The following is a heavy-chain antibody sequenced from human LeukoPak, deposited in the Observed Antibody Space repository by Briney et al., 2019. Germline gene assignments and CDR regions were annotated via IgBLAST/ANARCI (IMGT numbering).Heavy chain of an antibody. V-gene: IGHV3-21*01. CDR1: GFTFSSYS. CDR3: TRDGSSWDFDY. Sequence: GGSLRLSCAASGFTFSSYSINWVRQAPGKGLEWVSSISSSSRYIYYADSLKGRFTISRDNTQNSVYLQMNGLRAEDTAVYYCTRDGSSWDFDYWGQGTLVTVSS. CDR2: ISSSSRYI. D-gene: IGHD6-13*01. J-gene: IGHJ4*02.